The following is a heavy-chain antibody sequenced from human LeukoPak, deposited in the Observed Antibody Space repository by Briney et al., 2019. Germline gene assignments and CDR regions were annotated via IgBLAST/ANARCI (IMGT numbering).Heavy chain of an antibody. D-gene: IGHD3-10*01. V-gene: IGHV4-61*02. CDR1: NGSISSDTYF. Sequence: SETLSLTCTVSNGSISSDTYFWSWIRQPAGKGLEWIGRIYTSGGTNYNPSLKSRVTISADTSKNQFSLKLSSVTAADTAVYYCARGGFGESLESYWGQGTLVTVSS. CDR3: ARGGFGESLESY. J-gene: IGHJ4*02. CDR2: IYTSGGT.